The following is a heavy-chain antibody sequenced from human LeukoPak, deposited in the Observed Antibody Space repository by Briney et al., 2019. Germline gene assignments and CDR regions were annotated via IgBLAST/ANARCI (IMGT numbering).Heavy chain of an antibody. J-gene: IGHJ3*02. CDR1: DDSISSSS. V-gene: IGHV4-59*08. CDR2: NFYSGAT. D-gene: IGHD1-26*01. Sequence: PLETLSLTCTVSDDSISSSSWSSIRQPPGSGLERIGDNFYSGATNYNPSLKRQVPLSMYTYKKQFSLNLMSVTAADTAVYYCARVRGYNGSPRTFDIWGQGTMVTVSS. CDR3: ARVRGYNGSPRTFDI.